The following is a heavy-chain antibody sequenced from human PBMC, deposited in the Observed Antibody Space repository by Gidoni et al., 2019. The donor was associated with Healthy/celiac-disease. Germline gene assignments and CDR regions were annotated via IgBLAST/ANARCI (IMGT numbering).Heavy chain of an antibody. V-gene: IGHV4-34*01. CDR1: GGSFSGYY. D-gene: IGHD6-13*01. J-gene: IGHJ4*02. Sequence: QVQLQQWGAGLLKPSETLSLTCAVYGGSFSGYYWSWIRQPPGKGLEWIGEINHSGSTNYNPSLKSRVTISVDTSKNQFSLKLSSVTAADTAVYYCARGSWVAVMQPGIARRRHSCNFDYWGQGTLVTVSS. CDR2: INHSGST. CDR3: ARGSWVAVMQPGIARRRHSCNFDY.